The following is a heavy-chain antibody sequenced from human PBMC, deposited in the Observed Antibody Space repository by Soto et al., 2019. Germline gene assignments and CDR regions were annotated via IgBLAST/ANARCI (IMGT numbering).Heavy chain of an antibody. CDR1: GFTVSSNY. J-gene: IGHJ4*02. D-gene: IGHD6-19*01. CDR3: ARDAERPKRWLAN. CDR2: IYSGGST. V-gene: IGHV3-53*01. Sequence: GGSLRLSCAASGFTVSSNYMSWVRQAPGKGLEWVSVIYSGGSTYYADSVKGRLTISRDNSKNTLYLQMNSLRAEDTAVYYCARDAERPKRWLANWGQGTLVTVSS.